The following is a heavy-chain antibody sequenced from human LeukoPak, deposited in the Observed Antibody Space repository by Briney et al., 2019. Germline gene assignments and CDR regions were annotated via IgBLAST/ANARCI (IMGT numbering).Heavy chain of an antibody. J-gene: IGHJ4*02. D-gene: IGHD3-22*01. CDR2: ISSSGSTI. V-gene: IGHV3-48*03. Sequence: GGSLRLSCAASGFTFSSYEMNWVRQAPGKGLEWVSYISSSGSTIYYADSVKGRFTISRGNAKNSLYLQMNSLRAEDTAVYYCARALYYYDSSGIFDYWGQGTLVTVSS. CDR3: ARALYYYDSSGIFDY. CDR1: GFTFSSYE.